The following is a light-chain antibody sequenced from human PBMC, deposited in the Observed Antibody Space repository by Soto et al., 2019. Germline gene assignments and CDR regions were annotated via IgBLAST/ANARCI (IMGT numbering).Light chain of an antibody. CDR3: AAWDDSLNGVV. J-gene: IGLJ2*01. Sequence: QLVLTQPPSASETPGQRVTISCSGSSSNIGSNTVKWYQQLPGTAPKVLIYRNNQRPSGVPDRFSGSKSGTSASLAISGLQSEDEADYYCAAWDDSLNGVVFGGGTKLTVL. CDR2: RNN. CDR1: SSNIGSNT. V-gene: IGLV1-44*01.